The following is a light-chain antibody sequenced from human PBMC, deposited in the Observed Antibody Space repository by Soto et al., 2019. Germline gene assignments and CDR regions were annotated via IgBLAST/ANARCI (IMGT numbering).Light chain of an antibody. V-gene: IGKV1-5*01. CDR2: DAS. Sequence: DIQMTQSPSTLSSSVGDRVTITFPASQSISSWLAWYQQKPGKAPKVLIFDASSLESGVPSRFSGSGSGTDFTLTISSLQPEDFATYYCQQSYSTPITFGQGTRLEIK. CDR3: QQSYSTPIT. CDR1: QSISSW. J-gene: IGKJ5*01.